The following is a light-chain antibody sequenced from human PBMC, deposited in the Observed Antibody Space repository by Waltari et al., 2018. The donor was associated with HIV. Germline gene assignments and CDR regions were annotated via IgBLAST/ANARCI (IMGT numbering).Light chain of an antibody. Sequence: QSALTQPASVSGSPGQSITISCIGTSSAVGASNYVSWYQHHPGKAPKVIIYEVSNRPSGVSNRFSASKSGNTASLTISGLQTEDEADYYCSSYTSISSQVFGGGTKLTVL. V-gene: IGLV2-14*01. J-gene: IGLJ2*01. CDR3: SSYTSISSQV. CDR1: SSAVGASNY. CDR2: EVS.